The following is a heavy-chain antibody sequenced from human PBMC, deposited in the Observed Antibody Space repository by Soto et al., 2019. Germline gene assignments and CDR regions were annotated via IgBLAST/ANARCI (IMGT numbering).Heavy chain of an antibody. CDR1: GYTFTNFY. CDR2: INLSGGST. J-gene: IGHJ6*02. Sequence: QVQLVQSGAEVKKPGASVKLSCETSGYTFTNFYMHWVRQAPGQGLEWMGTINLSGGSTFDAPKFQGRLTMTGDTSTSTVYMDLSSLTSEDTAVYYCARGAVGAAWFGGYGMDVWGQGTTVTVSS. V-gene: IGHV1-46*01. CDR3: ARGAVGAAWFGGYGMDV. D-gene: IGHD3-10*01.